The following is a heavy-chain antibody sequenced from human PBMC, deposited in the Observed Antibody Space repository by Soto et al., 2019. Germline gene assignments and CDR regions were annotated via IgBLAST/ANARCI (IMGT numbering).Heavy chain of an antibody. D-gene: IGHD6-19*01. CDR2: ISSGRPDI. J-gene: IGHJ4*02. V-gene: IGHV3-21*01. Sequence: GGSLRLSCAASGFSFDTYNMNWVRQAPGKGLEWVSSISSGRPDIFYADSVRGRFTISRDDAKKSLFLQMNSLRADDAAVYYCARDHLGIAAGDFDLWGQGTLVTVSS. CDR3: ARDHLGIAAGDFDL. CDR1: GFSFDTYN.